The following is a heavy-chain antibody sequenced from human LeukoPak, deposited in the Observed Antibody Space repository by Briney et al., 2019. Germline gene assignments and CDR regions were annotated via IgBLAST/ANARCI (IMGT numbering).Heavy chain of an antibody. CDR2: INPNSGGT. Sequence: GASVKVSCKASGYTFTGYYMHWVRQAPGQGLEWMGWINPNSGGTNYAQKFQGRVTMTRDTSISTASMELSRLRSDDTAVYYCARDLGLDSRDYYYYYGMDVWGQGTTVTVSS. D-gene: IGHD6-19*01. CDR1: GYTFTGYY. J-gene: IGHJ6*02. CDR3: ARDLGLDSRDYYYYYGMDV. V-gene: IGHV1-2*02.